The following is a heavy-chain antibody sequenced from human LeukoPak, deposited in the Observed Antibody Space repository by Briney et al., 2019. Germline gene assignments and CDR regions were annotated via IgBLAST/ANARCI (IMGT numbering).Heavy chain of an antibody. V-gene: IGHV4-38-2*02. CDR2: IYHSGST. CDR1: GYSISSGYY. J-gene: IGHJ6*03. CDR3: ARENYYDSSGYYPRGYYYMDV. D-gene: IGHD3-22*01. Sequence: KPSETLSLTCAVSGYSISSGYYWGWIRQPPGKGLEWIGSIYHSGSTYYNPSLKSRVTISVDTSKNQFSLKLSSVTAADTAVYYCARENYYDSSGYYPRGYYYMDVWGKGTTVTVSS.